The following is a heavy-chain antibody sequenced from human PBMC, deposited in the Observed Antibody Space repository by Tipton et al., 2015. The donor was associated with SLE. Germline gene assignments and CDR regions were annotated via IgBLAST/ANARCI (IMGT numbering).Heavy chain of an antibody. CDR1: GGSVSSGSYY. V-gene: IGHV4-39*07. Sequence: LRLSCTVSGGSVSSGSYYWSWIRQPPGKGLEWIGSIYYSGSTYYNPSLKSRVTISVDTSKNQFSLKLSSVTAADTAVYYCAREGGKSWAMGATEEYFQHWGQGTLVTVSS. J-gene: IGHJ1*01. D-gene: IGHD1-26*01. CDR3: AREGGKSWAMGATEEYFQH. CDR2: IYYSGST.